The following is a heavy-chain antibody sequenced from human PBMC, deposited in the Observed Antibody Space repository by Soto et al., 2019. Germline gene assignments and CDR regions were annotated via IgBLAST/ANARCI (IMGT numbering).Heavy chain of an antibody. CDR1: GYTFTSYA. Sequence: QVQLVQSGAEVKKPGASVKVSCKASGYTFTSYAMHWVRQAPGQRLEWMGWINAGNGNSKYSQKFQGRVTITRDTSASTAYMDLSSLRSEDTAVYYCARGNFITMVRGVIPNWFDPWGQGTLVTVSS. CDR2: INAGNGNS. J-gene: IGHJ5*02. V-gene: IGHV1-3*01. CDR3: ARGNFITMVRGVIPNWFDP. D-gene: IGHD3-10*01.